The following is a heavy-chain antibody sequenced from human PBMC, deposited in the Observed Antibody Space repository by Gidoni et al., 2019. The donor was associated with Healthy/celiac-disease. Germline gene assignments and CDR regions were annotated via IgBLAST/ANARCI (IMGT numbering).Heavy chain of an antibody. V-gene: IGHV3-48*03. CDR2: ISSSGSTI. Sequence: EVQLVESGGGLVQPGGSLRLSCSASGFTFSSYEMNWVRQAPGKGLEWVSYISSSGSTIYYADSVKGRFTISRDNAKNSLYLQMNSLRAEDTAVYYCAEGIQLWKIWGQGTMVTVSS. CDR1: GFTFSSYE. J-gene: IGHJ3*02. D-gene: IGHD5-18*01. CDR3: AEGIQLWKI.